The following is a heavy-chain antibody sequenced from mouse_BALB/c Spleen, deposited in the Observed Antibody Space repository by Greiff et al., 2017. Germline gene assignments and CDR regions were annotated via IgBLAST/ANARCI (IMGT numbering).Heavy chain of an antibody. D-gene: IGHD2-14*01. CDR1: GFTFSDYY. CDR2: ISDGGSYT. CDR3: ARNYRYDVYYAMDY. Sequence: EVQLVESGGGLVKPGGSLKLSCAASGFTFSDYYMYWVRQTPEKRLEWVATISDGGSYTYYPDSVKGRFTISRDNAKNNLYLQMSSLRSEDTAMYYCARNYRYDVYYAMDYWGQGTSVTVSS. J-gene: IGHJ4*01. V-gene: IGHV5-4*02.